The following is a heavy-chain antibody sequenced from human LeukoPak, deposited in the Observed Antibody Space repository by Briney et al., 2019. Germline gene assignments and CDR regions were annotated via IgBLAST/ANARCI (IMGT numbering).Heavy chain of an antibody. J-gene: IGHJ5*02. D-gene: IGHD5-24*01. V-gene: IGHV3-23*05. CDR2: ILTSGTT. CDR3: AKDLSYNDGRWEFVP. Sequence: GGSLRLSCVASGFSLSGYAMSWVRQAPGKGPEWVSGILTSGTTYYSDYVKGRFTISRDSSKNTLYLQMNSLRSEDTAIYSCAKDLSYNDGRWEFVPWGQGTLVTVSS. CDR1: GFSLSGYA.